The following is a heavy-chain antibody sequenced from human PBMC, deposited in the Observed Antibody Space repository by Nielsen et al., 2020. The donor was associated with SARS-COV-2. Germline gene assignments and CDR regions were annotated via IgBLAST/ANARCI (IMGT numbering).Heavy chain of an antibody. V-gene: IGHV4-59*08. CDR3: ARHERLGELSSPHYFDY. D-gene: IGHD3-16*02. CDR2: IYYSGST. Sequence: SETLSLTCTVSGGSISSYYWSWIRQPPGKGLEWIGYIYYSGSTNYNPSLKSRVTISVDTSKNQFSLKLSSVTAADTAVYYCARHERLGELSSPHYFDYWGQGTLVTVSS. CDR1: GGSISSYY. J-gene: IGHJ4*02.